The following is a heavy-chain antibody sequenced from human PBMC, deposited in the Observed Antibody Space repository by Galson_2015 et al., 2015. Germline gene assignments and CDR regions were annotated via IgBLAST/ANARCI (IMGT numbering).Heavy chain of an antibody. Sequence: SLRLSCAASGFTFSSYAMNWARQPPGKGLEWVSGISGSGGTTYYADSVKGRFTISRDNSKNTLYLQMNRLRAEDTAVYYCAKDGAIGYRTQKGWYFDLWGRGTLVTVSS. CDR3: AKDGAIGYRTQKGWYFDL. D-gene: IGHD1-1*01. V-gene: IGHV3-23*01. CDR1: GFTFSSYA. J-gene: IGHJ2*01. CDR2: ISGSGGTT.